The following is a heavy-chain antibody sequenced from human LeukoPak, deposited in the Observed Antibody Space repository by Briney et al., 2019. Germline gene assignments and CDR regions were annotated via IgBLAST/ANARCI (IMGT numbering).Heavy chain of an antibody. D-gene: IGHD2-2*01. CDR2: INTDGSST. CDR3: ARDAPVIVVVPAAISDAFDI. Sequence: GGSLRLSCAASGFTFSSYWMHWVRQAPGKRLVWVSRINTDGSSTSYADSVKGRFTISRDNAKNTLYLQMNSLRAEDTAVYYCARDAPVIVVVPAAISDAFDIWGQGTMVTVSS. J-gene: IGHJ3*02. CDR1: GFTFSSYW. V-gene: IGHV3-74*01.